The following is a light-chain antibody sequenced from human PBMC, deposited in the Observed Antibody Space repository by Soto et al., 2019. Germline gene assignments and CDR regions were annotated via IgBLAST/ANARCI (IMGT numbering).Light chain of an antibody. CDR2: IND. CDR3: AAWDDRLNGPV. V-gene: IGLV1-47*02. CDR1: RSNIGSNL. J-gene: IGLJ3*02. Sequence: QSAVTQPPSVSGTPGQRVTIFCSGRRSNIGSNLVYWYQQLPGTAPKLLIQINDRRPSGVPDRFSGSKSGTSASLAISGLRSDDEADYYCAAWDDRLNGPVFGGGTKLTVL.